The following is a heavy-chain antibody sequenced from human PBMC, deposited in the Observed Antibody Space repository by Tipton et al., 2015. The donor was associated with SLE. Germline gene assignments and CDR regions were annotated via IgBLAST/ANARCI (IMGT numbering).Heavy chain of an antibody. CDR1: GFSFSNAW. J-gene: IGHJ1*01. V-gene: IGHV3-23*01. D-gene: IGHD2-21*01. Sequence: SLRLSCAASGFSFSNAWMSWVRQAPGKGLEWVSVITGSGAGVSGGGTYYADSVKGRFTISREDSKNALYLQMNSLRAEDTALYYCAKAPYCGDDCYGAEYFQQWGQGTLVTVSS. CDR2: ITGSGAGVSGGGT. CDR3: AKAPYCGDDCYGAEYFQQ.